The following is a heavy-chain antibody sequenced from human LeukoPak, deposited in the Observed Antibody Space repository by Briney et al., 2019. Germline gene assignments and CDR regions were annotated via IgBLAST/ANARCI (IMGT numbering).Heavy chain of an antibody. J-gene: IGHJ4*02. V-gene: IGHV3-7*01. CDR3: ARGSSSWYGEYYFDY. Sequence: GGSLRLSCAASGFTFSSYSMNWVRQAPGKGLEWVANIKQDGSEKYYVDSVKGRFTISRDNAKNSLYLQMNSLRAEDTAVYYCARGSSSWYGEYYFDYWGQGTLVTVSS. CDR1: GFTFSSYS. CDR2: IKQDGSEK. D-gene: IGHD6-13*01.